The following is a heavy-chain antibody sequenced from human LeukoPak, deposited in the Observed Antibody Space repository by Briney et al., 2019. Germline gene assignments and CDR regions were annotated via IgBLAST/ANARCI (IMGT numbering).Heavy chain of an antibody. CDR1: GFTFTTYW. CDR3: AKVAKYYYGSETYYFFEH. CDR2: IKRDGTEK. D-gene: IGHD3-10*01. Sequence: GESLRLSCAASGFTFTTYWMSWVRQAPGKGLEWVANIKRDGTEKYYVDSVKGRFTISRDNAKNSLYLQMNSLRVEDTAVYYCAKVAKYYYGSETYYFFEHWGQGTPVTASS. J-gene: IGHJ4*02. V-gene: IGHV3-7*01.